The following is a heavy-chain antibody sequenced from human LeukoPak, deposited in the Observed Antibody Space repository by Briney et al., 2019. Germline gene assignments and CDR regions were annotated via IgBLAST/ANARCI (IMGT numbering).Heavy chain of an antibody. CDR1: GGSMTHYF. D-gene: IGHD2-2*01. J-gene: IGHJ5*02. CDR3: ARATQRYCSGTTCFPYWFDT. Sequence: SGTLSLTCTVSGGSMTHYFWNWIRQPPGKGLEWIGYTHTSGSPDYSRSLKSRVTISLDTSKNQFSLMLSSVTAADTAVYLCARATQRYCSGTTCFPYWFDTWGQGTLATVSS. V-gene: IGHV4-4*09. CDR2: THTSGSP.